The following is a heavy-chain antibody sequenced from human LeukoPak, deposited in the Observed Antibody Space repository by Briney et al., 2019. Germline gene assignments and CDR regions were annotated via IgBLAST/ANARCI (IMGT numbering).Heavy chain of an antibody. D-gene: IGHD5-18*01. Sequence: SETLSLTCAVSGGSISSGGYSWSWIRQPPGKGLEWIGYIYHNGNTYYSPSLRSRVTISVDRSKNQLSLKLSSVTAADTAMYYCASGGYSYGFDYWGQGTLVTVSS. V-gene: IGHV4-30-2*01. CDR3: ASGGYSYGFDY. J-gene: IGHJ4*02. CDR2: IYHNGNT. CDR1: GGSISSGGYS.